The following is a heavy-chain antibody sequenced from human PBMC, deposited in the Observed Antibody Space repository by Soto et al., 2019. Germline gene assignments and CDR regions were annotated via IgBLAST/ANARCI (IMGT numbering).Heavy chain of an antibody. Sequence: PGGSLRLSCAASGFTFGSYSMNWVRQAPGKGLEWDSSISSSSSYIYYADSVKGRFTISRDNAKNSLYLQMNSLRAEDTAVYYCARSPYYYDSSAYLGYWGQGTLVTVSS. CDR2: ISSSSSYI. V-gene: IGHV3-21*01. J-gene: IGHJ4*02. D-gene: IGHD3-22*01. CDR3: ARSPYYYDSSAYLGY. CDR1: GFTFGSYS.